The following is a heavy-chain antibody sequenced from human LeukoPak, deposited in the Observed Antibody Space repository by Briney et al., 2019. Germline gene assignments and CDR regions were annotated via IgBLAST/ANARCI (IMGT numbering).Heavy chain of an antibody. D-gene: IGHD1-26*01. J-gene: IGHJ3*02. CDR3: ARDGVGATTMSAFDI. CDR2: ISAYNGNT. Sequence: ASVKVSCKASGYTFTSYGISWVRQAPGQGLEWMGWISAYNGNTNYAQKLQGRVTMTTDTSTSTAYMELRSLRSDDTAVYYYARDGVGATTMSAFDIWGQGTMVTVSS. V-gene: IGHV1-18*01. CDR1: GYTFTSYG.